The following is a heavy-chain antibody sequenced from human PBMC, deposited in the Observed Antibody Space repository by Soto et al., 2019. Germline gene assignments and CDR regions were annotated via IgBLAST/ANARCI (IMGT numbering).Heavy chain of an antibody. Sequence: QVQLQESGPGLVKPSQTLSLNCSVSGVSINNADYYWSWIRQHAGRGLEWIGYIYYSGTTYYNPSLTSRVTISMETSKNQFSLEMSSVTAADTAVYYCARVRGHAFDIRGQGTMVTVSS. D-gene: IGHD3-10*01. CDR1: GVSINNADYY. V-gene: IGHV4-31*03. CDR3: ARVRGHAFDI. J-gene: IGHJ3*02. CDR2: IYYSGTT.